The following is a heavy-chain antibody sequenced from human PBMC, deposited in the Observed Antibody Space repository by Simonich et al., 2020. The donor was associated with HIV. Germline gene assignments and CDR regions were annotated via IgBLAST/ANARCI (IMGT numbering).Heavy chain of an antibody. CDR2: RRQDERDK. J-gene: IGHJ4*02. Sequence: EVQLVESGGGLVQPGGSLRRSCVASGFTFSSYWRAWVRQAPGKGLEWVANRRQDERDKYYVDSVRGRFTISRDNAKTSLFLQMNSLKAEDTAVYYCARGWDGSSSSLDDYWGQGTLVTVSS. CDR3: ARGWDGSSSSLDDY. V-gene: IGHV3-7*01. CDR1: GFTFSSYW. D-gene: IGHD6-6*01.